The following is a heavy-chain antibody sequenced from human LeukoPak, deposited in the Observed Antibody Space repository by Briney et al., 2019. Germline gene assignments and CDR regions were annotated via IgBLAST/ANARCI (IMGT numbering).Heavy chain of an antibody. CDR1: GGTFSSYA. CDR2: IIPIFGTA. CDR3: ARGSDTRPQYYYYYYGMDV. V-gene: IGHV1-69*13. D-gene: IGHD5-18*01. J-gene: IGHJ6*04. Sequence: SVKVSCKASGGTFSSYAISWVRQAPGQGLEWMGGIIPIFGTANYAQKFQGRVTITADESTSTAYMELSSLRSEDTAVYYCARGSDTRPQYYYYYYGMDVCGKGTTVTVSS.